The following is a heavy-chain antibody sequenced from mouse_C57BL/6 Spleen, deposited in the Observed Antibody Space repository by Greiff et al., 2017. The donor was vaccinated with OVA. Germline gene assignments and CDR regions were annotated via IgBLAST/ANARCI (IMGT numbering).Heavy chain of an antibody. J-gene: IGHJ4*01. D-gene: IGHD2-10*01. CDR1: GFTFSDYG. Sequence: EVQLQESGGGLVKPGGSLQLSCAASGFTFSDYGMHWVRQAPEKGLEWVAYLSSGRSTIHSADTVKGRFTISRDNAKNTLFLQMTGLRSEDTAMYYCARPYPYWGQGTSVTVSS. V-gene: IGHV5-17*01. CDR3: ARPYPY. CDR2: LSSGRSTI.